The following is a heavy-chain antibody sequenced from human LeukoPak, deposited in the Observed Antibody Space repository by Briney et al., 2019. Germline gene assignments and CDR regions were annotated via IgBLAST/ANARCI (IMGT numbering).Heavy chain of an antibody. Sequence: SQTLSLTCVISGDSVSSNSVTWNWIRQSPSRGLEWLGRTYYRSKWYNDYAVYVESRVTINPDISKNQFSLQLNSVTPEDTAVYYCACYKIVERNFDFWGQGMLVTVSS. V-gene: IGHV6-1*01. CDR3: ACYKIVERNFDF. D-gene: IGHD5-24*01. J-gene: IGHJ4*02. CDR2: TYYRSKWYN. CDR1: GDSVSSNSVT.